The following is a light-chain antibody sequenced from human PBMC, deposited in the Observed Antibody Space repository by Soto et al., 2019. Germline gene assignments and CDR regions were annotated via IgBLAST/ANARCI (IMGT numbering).Light chain of an antibody. CDR2: GAS. V-gene: IGKV3-20*01. CDR1: QNVARNY. Sequence: EIVLTQSPGTLSLSPGERATLSCRASQNVARNYLAWFQQKPGQTPRLLIYGASSRATGIPDRFSGSGSGTDFTLTISSLQPEDFAVYYCQQDYNSPFGGGTKVEIK. J-gene: IGKJ4*01. CDR3: QQDYNSP.